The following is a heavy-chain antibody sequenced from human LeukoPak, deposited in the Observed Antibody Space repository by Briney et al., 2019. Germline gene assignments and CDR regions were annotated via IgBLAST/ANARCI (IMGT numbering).Heavy chain of an antibody. J-gene: IGHJ4*02. D-gene: IGHD5-18*01. CDR1: GFTFSGYG. CDR3: AKDWGYTTMVSYYFDY. Sequence: GGSLRLSCAASGFTFSGYGMHWVRQAPDKGLEWVAVIWYDGNNKYHAESVKGRFTISRDNSKNTLYLQMNSLRAEDTAVYYCAKDWGYTTMVSYYFDYWGQGALVTVSS. V-gene: IGHV3-33*06. CDR2: IWYDGNNK.